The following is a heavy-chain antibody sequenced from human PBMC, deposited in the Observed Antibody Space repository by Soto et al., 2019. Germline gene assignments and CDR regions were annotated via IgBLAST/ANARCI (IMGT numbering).Heavy chain of an antibody. CDR2: IYYSGST. CDR3: ARLSHPYWFNP. J-gene: IGHJ5*02. V-gene: IGHV4-39*01. CDR1: GGSISSSSYY. Sequence: SETLSLTCTVSGGSISSSSYYWGWIRQPPGKGLEWIGSIYYSGSTYSNPSLKSRVTISVDTSKNQFSLKLTSVTAADTAIYYCARLSHPYWFNPWGQGTLVTVSS.